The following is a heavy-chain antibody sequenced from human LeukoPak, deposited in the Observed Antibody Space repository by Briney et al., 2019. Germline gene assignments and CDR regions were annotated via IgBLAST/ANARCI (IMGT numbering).Heavy chain of an antibody. V-gene: IGHV3-30*02. D-gene: IGHD2-8*01. CDR2: IRYDGSNK. CDR3: AKAVGCTNGVCYESHDY. CDR1: GFTFSSYE. Sequence: PGGSLRLSCAASGFTFSSYEMNWVRQAPGKGLEWVAFIRYDGSNKYYADSVKGRFTISRDNSKNTLYLQMNSLRAEDTAVYYCAKAVGCTNGVCYESHDYWGQGTLVTVSS. J-gene: IGHJ4*02.